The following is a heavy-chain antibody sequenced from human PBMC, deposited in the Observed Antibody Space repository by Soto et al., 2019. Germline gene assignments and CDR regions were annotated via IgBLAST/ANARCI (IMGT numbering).Heavy chain of an antibody. J-gene: IGHJ6*04. D-gene: IGHD5-12*01. V-gene: IGHV3-30-3*01. CDR1: GFTFSSYA. CDR2: ISYDGSNK. CDR3: ARGESGYSGYDLVSYYYSGMEV. Sequence: SGGSLRLSCAASGFTFSSYAMHWVRQAPGKGLEWVAVISYDGSNKYYADSVKGRFTISRDNSKNTLYLQMNSLRAEDTAVYYCARGESGYSGYDLVSYYYSGMEVWGKETSVTVSP.